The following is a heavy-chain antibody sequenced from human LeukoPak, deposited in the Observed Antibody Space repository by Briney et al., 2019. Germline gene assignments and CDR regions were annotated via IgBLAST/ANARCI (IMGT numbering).Heavy chain of an antibody. D-gene: IGHD2/OR15-2a*01. CDR2: ISSSGSTI. J-gene: IGHJ4*02. V-gene: IGHV3-48*03. CDR1: GFTFSSYE. CDR3: ARDFTSDY. Sequence: GGSLRLSCTASGFTFSSYEMNWVRQTPGKGLEWVSYISSSGSTIYYADSVKGRFTISRDNAKNSLYLQMNSLRAEDTAVYYYARDFTSDYWGQGTLVTVSS.